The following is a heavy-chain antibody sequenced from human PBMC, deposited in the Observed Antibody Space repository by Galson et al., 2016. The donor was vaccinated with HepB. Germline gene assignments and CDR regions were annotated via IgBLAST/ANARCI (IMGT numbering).Heavy chain of an antibody. D-gene: IGHD1-26*01. J-gene: IGHJ4*02. CDR1: GFAFSSYE. V-gene: IGHV3-48*03. Sequence: SLRLSCAASGFAFSSYEMNWVRQAPGKGLEWVSFITANGTTMYYADSVKGRFTISRDNAKNSLYLQMNSLRAEDTAVYYCARDRVGARGRSDYWGQGTLVTVSS. CDR3: ARDRVGARGRSDY. CDR2: ITANGTTM.